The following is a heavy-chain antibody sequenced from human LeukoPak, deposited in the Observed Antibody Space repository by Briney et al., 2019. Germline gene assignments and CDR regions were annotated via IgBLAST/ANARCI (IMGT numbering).Heavy chain of an antibody. CDR2: IYHSGST. D-gene: IGHD2-2*01. V-gene: IGHV4-38-2*02. CDR3: ARETWSCSSTSCYHNWFDP. J-gene: IGHJ5*02. CDR1: GYSISSGYY. Sequence: SETLSLTCAVSGYSISSGYYWGCSRPPPGKGLEWIGSIYHSGSTYYNPSLKSRVTISVDTSKNQFSLKLSSVTAADTAVYYCARETWSCSSTSCYHNWFDPWGQGTLVTVSS.